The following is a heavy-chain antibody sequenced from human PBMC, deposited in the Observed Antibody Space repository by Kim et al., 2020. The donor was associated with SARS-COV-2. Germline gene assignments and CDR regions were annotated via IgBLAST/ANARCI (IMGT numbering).Heavy chain of an antibody. Sequence: GGSLRLSCAASGFTFSDYYMSWIRQAPGKGLEWVSYISSSSSYTNYADSVKGRFTISRDNAKNSLYLQMNSLRAEDTAVYYCARDRLHPFRWYRYYYGMDVWSQGTTVTVSS. D-gene: IGHD2-15*01. CDR2: ISSSSSYT. J-gene: IGHJ6*02. V-gene: IGHV3-11*06. CDR1: GFTFSDYY. CDR3: ARDRLHPFRWYRYYYGMDV.